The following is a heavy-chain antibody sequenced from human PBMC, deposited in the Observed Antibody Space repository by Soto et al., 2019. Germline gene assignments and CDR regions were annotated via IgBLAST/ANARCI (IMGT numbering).Heavy chain of an antibody. CDR2: ISAYNGNT. CDR1: GYTLSNYG. D-gene: IGHD3-3*01. V-gene: IGHV1-18*01. Sequence: ASVKVSCKASGYTLSNYGISGGRQAPGQGLEWMGWISAYNGNTNYAQKLQGRVTMTTDTSTSTAYMELRSLRSDDTAVYYCATALWYYDYFDPWGQGTLVTVSS. CDR3: ATALWYYDYFDP. J-gene: IGHJ5*02.